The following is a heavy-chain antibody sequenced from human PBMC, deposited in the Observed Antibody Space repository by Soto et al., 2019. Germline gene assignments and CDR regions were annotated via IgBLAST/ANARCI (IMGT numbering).Heavy chain of an antibody. CDR1: GFTFSDSW. CDR2: IKPDESEK. D-gene: IGHD4-4*01. CDR3: VRGGSNYAS. Sequence: EVQLVESGGGLVQPGGSLRLSCTASGFTFSDSWMTWVRQAPGKGLEWVARIKPDESEKKYADSVKGRFSISRDNAKNSMDLQMDSLRGEDKAVYYCVRGGSNYASWGQGTLVTVSS. J-gene: IGHJ5*02. V-gene: IGHV3-7*01.